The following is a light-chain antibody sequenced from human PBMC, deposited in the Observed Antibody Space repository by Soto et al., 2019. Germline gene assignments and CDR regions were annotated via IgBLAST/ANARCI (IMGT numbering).Light chain of an antibody. CDR2: DVS. V-gene: IGLV2-8*01. J-gene: IGLJ3*02. CDR1: SSDVGGYNY. CDR3: SSYSGSNNLV. Sequence: QSALTQPPSESGSPGQSVTISCTGTSSDVGGYNYVSWYQQHPGKAPKRMIYDVSEQTSWVPDRFSGSKSGNTAALTVSGLQADDEADYYCSSYSGSNNLVFGGGTKLTVL.